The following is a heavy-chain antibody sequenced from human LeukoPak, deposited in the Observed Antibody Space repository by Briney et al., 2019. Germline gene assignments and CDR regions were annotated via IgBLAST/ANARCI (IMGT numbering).Heavy chain of an antibody. J-gene: IGHJ4*02. CDR3: ARLQISGGIEAANY. V-gene: IGHV4-39*01. CDR1: GASIIINNCY. CDR2: VRYSGST. D-gene: IGHD6-13*01. Sequence: SETLSLTCTVSGASIIINNCYWGWIRQPPGKGLEWIGSVRYSGSTDYNPSLKSRVTIFVDASRNQISLKLTSVTAADMAVFYCARLQISGGIEAANYLGQGTLVTVSS.